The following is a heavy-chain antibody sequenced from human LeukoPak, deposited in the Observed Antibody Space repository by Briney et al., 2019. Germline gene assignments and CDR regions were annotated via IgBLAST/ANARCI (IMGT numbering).Heavy chain of an antibody. CDR2: MNPNRGNT. CDR1: GYTFTSYD. J-gene: IGHJ6*03. V-gene: IGHV1-8*01. CDR3: ARPAAAGKVYYYHHMDV. Sequence: ASVKVACKASGYTFTSYDINWVRQATGQGLEWMGWMNPNRGNTGYAQKYQGRVTMTRNTSISTAYMELSSLRSEDTAVYYCARPAAAGKVYYYHHMDVWGKGTTVTVSS. D-gene: IGHD6-13*01.